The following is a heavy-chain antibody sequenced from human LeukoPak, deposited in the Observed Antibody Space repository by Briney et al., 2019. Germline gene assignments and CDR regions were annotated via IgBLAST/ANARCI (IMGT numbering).Heavy chain of an antibody. CDR2: ISGSNTGT. CDR1: GFTFSAYA. Sequence: GGSLRLSCAASGFTFSAYAMGWVRQAPGKGLELVPAISGSNTGTYYADSVKGRFTISRDNSKNTLYLQMNSLRAEDTAVYYCAKGLYHYYGSGSYTLDFWGQGSQVTVSS. CDR3: AKGLYHYYGSGSYTLDF. V-gene: IGHV3-23*01. J-gene: IGHJ4*02. D-gene: IGHD3-10*01.